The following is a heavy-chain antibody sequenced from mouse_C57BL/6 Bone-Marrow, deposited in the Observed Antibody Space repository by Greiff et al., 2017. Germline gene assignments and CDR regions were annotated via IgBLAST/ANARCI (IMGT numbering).Heavy chain of an antibody. V-gene: IGHV2-2*01. D-gene: IGHD4-1*01. CDR2: IWSGGST. CDR3: ARRTTGTYYAMDY. Sequence: VQLQQSGPGLVQPSQRLSITCTVSAFSLTSSGVPWFRQSPGKALEWLGVIWSGGSTDSNAAFISRLSISKDNSKSQVFFKMNSLQADDTAIYYCARRTTGTYYAMDYWGQGTSVTVSS. CDR1: AFSLTSSG. J-gene: IGHJ4*01.